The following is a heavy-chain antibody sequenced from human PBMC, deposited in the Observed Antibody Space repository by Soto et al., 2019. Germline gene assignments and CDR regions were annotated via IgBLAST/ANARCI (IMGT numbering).Heavy chain of an antibody. CDR1: GGSISSYY. CDR3: ARVTGWFDP. J-gene: IGHJ5*02. D-gene: IGHD4-4*01. V-gene: IGHV4-59*01. Sequence: SETLSLTCTVSGGSISSYYWSWIRQPPGKGLEWIGYIYYSGSTNYNPSLKSRVTISVDTSKNQFSLKLSSVTAADTAVYYCARVTGWFDPWGQGTLVTVSS. CDR2: IYYSGST.